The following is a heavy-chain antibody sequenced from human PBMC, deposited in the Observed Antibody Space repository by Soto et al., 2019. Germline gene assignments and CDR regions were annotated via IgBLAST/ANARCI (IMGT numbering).Heavy chain of an antibody. J-gene: IGHJ4*02. Sequence: QVQLVQSGAEVKKPGSSVKVSCKASGGTFSSYTISWVRQAPGQGLEWMGRIIPILGIANYAQKFQGRVTITADKSTSTTYMELSSLRSEDTAVYYCATLGVNVPVWGQGTLVTVSS. V-gene: IGHV1-69*02. CDR3: ATLGVNVPV. CDR2: IIPILGIA. CDR1: GGTFSSYT. D-gene: IGHD3-16*01.